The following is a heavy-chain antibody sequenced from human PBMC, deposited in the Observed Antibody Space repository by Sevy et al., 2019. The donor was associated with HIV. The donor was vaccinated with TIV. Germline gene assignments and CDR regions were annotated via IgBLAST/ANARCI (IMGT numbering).Heavy chain of an antibody. Sequence: SETLSLTCTVSGGSISSYYWSWIRQPPGKGLEWIGYIYYSGSTNYNPSLRSRVTISVDTSKNQFSQKLSSVTAAETAVYYCATYYYGSGSYSYFDYWGQGTLVTVSS. D-gene: IGHD3-10*01. J-gene: IGHJ4*02. CDR1: GGSISSYY. V-gene: IGHV4-59*01. CDR2: IYYSGST. CDR3: ATYYYGSGSYSYFDY.